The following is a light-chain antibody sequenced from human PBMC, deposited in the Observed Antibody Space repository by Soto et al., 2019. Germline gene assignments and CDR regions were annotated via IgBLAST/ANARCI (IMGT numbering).Light chain of an antibody. CDR1: QDISNY. J-gene: IGKJ1*01. CDR2: AAS. CDR3: QKDNSAPPWT. V-gene: IGKV1-27*01. Sequence: DILMTQSPSSLSASVGDRVTITCRATQDISNYLAWYQQKPGKVPNLLIYAASTLQSGVPSRFSGSGSGTDFTLTISSLQPEDVATYYCQKDNSAPPWTFGQGTKVEI.